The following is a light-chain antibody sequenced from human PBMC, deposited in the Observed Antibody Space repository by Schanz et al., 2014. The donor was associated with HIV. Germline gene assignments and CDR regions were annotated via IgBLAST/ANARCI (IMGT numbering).Light chain of an antibody. CDR1: QSISSW. CDR2: KAS. CDR3: QQLDRSPLT. Sequence: DIQMTQSPSSVAASVGDRVTITCRASQSISSWLAWYQQKPGKAPKPLIYKASSLESGVPSRFSGSGSGTEFTLTISSLQPEDFAIYYCQQLDRSPLTFGPGPKVDIK. J-gene: IGKJ3*01. V-gene: IGKV1-5*03.